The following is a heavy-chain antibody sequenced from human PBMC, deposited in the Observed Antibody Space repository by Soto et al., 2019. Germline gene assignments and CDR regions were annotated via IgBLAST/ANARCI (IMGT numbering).Heavy chain of an antibody. CDR1: GGSISSYY. J-gene: IGHJ5*02. V-gene: IGHV4-59*01. Sequence: QVQLQESGPGLVKPSETLSLTCTVSGGSISSYYWSWIRQPPGKGLEWIGYIYYSGSTNYNPSLTRRVTISVDTSKNQFSLKLSSVTAADTAVYYCARPHGGSSGWDNWFDPWGQGTLVTVSS. CDR2: IYYSGST. CDR3: ARPHGGSSGWDNWFDP. D-gene: IGHD6-25*01.